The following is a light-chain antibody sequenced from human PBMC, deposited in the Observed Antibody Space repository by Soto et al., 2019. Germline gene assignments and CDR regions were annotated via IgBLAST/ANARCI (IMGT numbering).Light chain of an antibody. J-gene: IGKJ5*01. CDR2: DAS. V-gene: IGKV3-11*01. CDR3: QQYHNWPIT. Sequence: EIVLTQSPATLSLSPGERATLSCRASQSVSRSLVWYQQKPGQAPRLLMYDASNRATGIPARFSGSGSGTEFTLTISSLQSEDFAVYYCQQYHNWPITFGQGTRLEIK. CDR1: QSVSRS.